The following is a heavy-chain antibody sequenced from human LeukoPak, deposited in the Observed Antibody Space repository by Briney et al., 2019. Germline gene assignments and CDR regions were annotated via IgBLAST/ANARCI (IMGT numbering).Heavy chain of an antibody. J-gene: IGHJ6*03. D-gene: IGHD3-22*01. V-gene: IGHV3-23*01. CDR2: ISGSGGST. CDR3: AKAYNGYYDRSGYYYGYYYYMDV. CDR1: GFTFSSYA. Sequence: GRSLRLSRAASGFTFSSYAMSGVPQAPGKGLEWVLAISGSGGSTYYADSVKGRFNISRDNSKGTLYLQMNSLRAEDTAVYYCAKAYNGYYDRSGYYYGYYYYMDVWGKGTTVTVSS.